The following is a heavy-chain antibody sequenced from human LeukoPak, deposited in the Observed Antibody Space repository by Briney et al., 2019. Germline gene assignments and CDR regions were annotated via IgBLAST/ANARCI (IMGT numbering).Heavy chain of an antibody. CDR2: IYSGGSI. J-gene: IGHJ4*02. V-gene: IGHV3-53*01. Sequence: GGXXRXXCAXXGXXVXAXCXXWVRQAPGKGLEWVALIYSGGSIFYGDSVKGRFTISRDDSKNTLYVQMNSLRAEDTAVYYCARRYCSGDTCYFFDFWGQGTLVTVSS. CDR3: ARRYCSGDTCYFFDF. D-gene: IGHD2-15*01. CDR1: GXXVXAXC.